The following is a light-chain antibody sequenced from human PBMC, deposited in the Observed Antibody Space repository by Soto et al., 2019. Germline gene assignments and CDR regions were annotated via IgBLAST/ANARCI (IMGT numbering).Light chain of an antibody. Sequence: EIVLTQSPATLSLSPGERGTLSCRASQSVGRYLAWYQHKPGQPPRLLIYDTSNRAPGTPGRFGGSGSGTDFTLTISCLEPEDFAVYYCLQRSVWPWTVGQGTKVEVK. J-gene: IGKJ1*01. CDR1: QSVGRY. CDR2: DTS. CDR3: LQRSVWPWT. V-gene: IGKV3-11*01.